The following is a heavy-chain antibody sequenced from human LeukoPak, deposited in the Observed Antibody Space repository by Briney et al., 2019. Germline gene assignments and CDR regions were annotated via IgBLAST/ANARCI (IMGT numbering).Heavy chain of an antibody. CDR1: GYTFTAYY. J-gene: IGHJ5*02. D-gene: IGHD2-2*01. Sequence: GASVKVSCKASGYTFTAYYVHWVRQAPGQGLEWMGWITPNSGGTEYAQKCQGRVTMTRDTSISTAYMELSRLRSDDTAVYYCARDLVPALTFLKSTEEGAFDPWGQGTLVTVSS. V-gene: IGHV1-2*02. CDR2: ITPNSGGT. CDR3: ARDLVPALTFLKSTEEGAFDP.